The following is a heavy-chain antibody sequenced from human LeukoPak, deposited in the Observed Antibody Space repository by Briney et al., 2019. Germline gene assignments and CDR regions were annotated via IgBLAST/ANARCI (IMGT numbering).Heavy chain of an antibody. J-gene: IGHJ6*02. V-gene: IGHV3-7*01. Sequence: PGGSLRLSCAAAGFRFSNYWMTWVRQAPEKGLEWLARIKTDGSETYYVDSAKGRFTISRDNAKSSLYLQMNSLRVEDTAVYHCVRFGPDHDMGLWGQGTTVTVS. CDR3: VRFGPDHDMGL. CDR2: IKTDGSET. D-gene: IGHD3-16*01. CDR1: GFRFSNYW.